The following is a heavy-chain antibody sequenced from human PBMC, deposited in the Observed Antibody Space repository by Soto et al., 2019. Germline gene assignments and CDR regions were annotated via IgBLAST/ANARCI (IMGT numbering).Heavy chain of an antibody. CDR1: GGFISTSNW. V-gene: IGHV4-4*02. Sequence: QVQLQESGPGLVKPSGTLSLTCAVSGGFISTSNWWSWVRQPPGKGLEWIGEIYHSGGTNYNPSLKSRVTISVDKSKNQFSLKLSSVTAADTAVFYCARGGSSIPARGWFDPWGQGTLVTVSS. J-gene: IGHJ5*02. D-gene: IGHD6-6*01. CDR2: IYHSGGT. CDR3: ARGGSSIPARGWFDP.